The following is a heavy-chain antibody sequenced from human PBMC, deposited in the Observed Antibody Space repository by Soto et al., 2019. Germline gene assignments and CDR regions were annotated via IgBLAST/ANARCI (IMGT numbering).Heavy chain of an antibody. Sequence: QVTLKESGPVLVKPAETLTLTCNVSGFSVNYAQMGVSWIRQPPGKALAWLADIFSEDEKSYSTSLRSRLTMSKDAANRQVALTVTTLDPVDAATYYCVRSLRLYTSTWYYLDYWGPGTLVTVSS. CDR2: IFSEDEK. CDR3: VRSLRLYTSTWYYLDY. J-gene: IGHJ4*01. CDR1: GFSVNYAQMG. V-gene: IGHV2-26*01. D-gene: IGHD6-13*01.